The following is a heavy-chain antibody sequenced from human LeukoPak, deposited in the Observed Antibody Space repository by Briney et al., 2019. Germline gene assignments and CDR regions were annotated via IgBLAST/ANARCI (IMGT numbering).Heavy chain of an antibody. CDR2: ISNNGGYT. Sequence: GGSLRLSCTASGFTFSSSAMSWVRQAPGKGLEWVSAISNNGGYTYYADSVQGRFTISRDNSKSTLCLQMNSLRAEDTAVYYCAKQLGYCSDGSCYFPYWGQGTLVTVSS. CDR1: GFTFSSSA. D-gene: IGHD2-15*01. CDR3: AKQLGYCSDGSCYFPY. J-gene: IGHJ4*02. V-gene: IGHV3-23*01.